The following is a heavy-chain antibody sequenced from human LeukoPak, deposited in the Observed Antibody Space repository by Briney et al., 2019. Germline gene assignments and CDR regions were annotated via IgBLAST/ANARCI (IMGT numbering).Heavy chain of an antibody. CDR1: GGSISSSSYY. V-gene: IGHV4-39*07. D-gene: IGHD3-10*01. Sequence: PSETLSLTCTVSGGSISSSSYYWGWIRQPPGKGLEWIGSIYYSGSTYYNPSLKSRVTISVDTSKNQFYLKLSSVTAADTAIYYCARDRPAEKMSVWFGGPTAGVDPFDIWGQGTMVTVSS. CDR2: IYYSGST. CDR3: ARDRPAEKMSVWFGGPTAGVDPFDI. J-gene: IGHJ3*02.